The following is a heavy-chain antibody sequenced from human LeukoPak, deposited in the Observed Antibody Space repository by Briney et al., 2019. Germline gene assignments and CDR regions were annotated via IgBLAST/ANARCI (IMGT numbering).Heavy chain of an antibody. D-gene: IGHD2-15*01. CDR3: ARGTVNYCSGGSCYLYYFDY. V-gene: IGHV4-34*01. J-gene: IGHJ4*02. Sequence: SETLSLTCAVYGGSFSGYYWSWIRQPPGKGLEWIGEINHSGSTNYNPSLKSRVTISVDTSKNQFSLKLSSVTAADTAVYYCARGTVNYCSGGSCYLYYFDYWDQGTQVTVSS. CDR2: INHSGST. CDR1: GGSFSGYY.